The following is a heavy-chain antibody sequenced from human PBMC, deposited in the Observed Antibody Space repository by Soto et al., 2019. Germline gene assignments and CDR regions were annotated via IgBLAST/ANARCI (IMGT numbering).Heavy chain of an antibody. D-gene: IGHD2-2*02. CDR2: IIPIFGTA. V-gene: IGHV1-69*13. J-gene: IGHJ4*02. Sequence: SVKVSCKASGGTFSSYAISWVRQAPGQGLEWMGGIIPIFGTANYAQKFQGRVTITADESTSTAYMELSSLRSEDTAVYYCARQIHYISPFDYWGQGTLVTVPS. CDR3: ARQIHYISPFDY. CDR1: GGTFSSYA.